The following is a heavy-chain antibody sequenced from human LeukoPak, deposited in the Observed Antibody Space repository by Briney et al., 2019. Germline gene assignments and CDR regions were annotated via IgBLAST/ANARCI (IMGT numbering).Heavy chain of an antibody. CDR1: GYNFTSYW. D-gene: IGHD6-6*01. CDR3: ARDSGSPRGVWYMDV. Sequence: NPGXXLQISCKGSGYNFTSYWIGWVRQLPGKGVEWMGIFSPVDSDTRYSPSFQGQVTISADKSLSTAYLQWSSLKASDTAMYYCARDSGSPRGVWYMDVWGKGTTVTVSS. CDR2: FSPVDSDT. V-gene: IGHV5-51*01. J-gene: IGHJ6*03.